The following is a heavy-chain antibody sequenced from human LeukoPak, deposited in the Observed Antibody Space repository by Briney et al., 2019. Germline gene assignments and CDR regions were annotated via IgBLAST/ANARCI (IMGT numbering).Heavy chain of an antibody. D-gene: IGHD5-12*01. V-gene: IGHV3-7*01. Sequence: GGSLRRSPAGSAFTLRSYWMSWVPQAPGKGLEGVANINQGGREKYYVDSVKAQFTDSRDDAKNSMYVQMNSLGDEDTAVYYCARVGYSGWNLEYWGQGTLVTVSS. J-gene: IGHJ4*02. CDR2: INQGGREK. CDR3: ARVGYSGWNLEY. CDR1: AFTLRSYW.